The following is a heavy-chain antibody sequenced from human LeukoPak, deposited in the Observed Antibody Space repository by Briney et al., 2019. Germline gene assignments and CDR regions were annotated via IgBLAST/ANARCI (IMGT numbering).Heavy chain of an antibody. Sequence: SETLSLTCAVYGGSFNDYYWTWIRQSPGKGLEWIGEINHSGSTSYNPSLKSRVTISVDTSKNQFSLKLSSVTAADTAVYYCARETSQKGAHYMDVWGKGTTVTISS. CDR2: INHSGST. CDR1: GGSFNDYY. CDR3: ARETSQKGAHYMDV. D-gene: IGHD3-16*01. V-gene: IGHV4-34*01. J-gene: IGHJ6*03.